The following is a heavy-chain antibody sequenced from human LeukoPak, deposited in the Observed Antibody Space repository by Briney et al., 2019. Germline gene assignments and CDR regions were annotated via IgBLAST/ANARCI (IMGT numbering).Heavy chain of an antibody. CDR2: IHPDGSAQ. V-gene: IGHV3-7*01. J-gene: IGHJ4*02. CDR1: GFTFSTNW. CDR3: ARVPAMTYYYDSSGSPIDY. D-gene: IGHD3-22*01. Sequence: GGSLRLSCAASGFTFSTNWMSWVRQAPGKGLEWVGNIHPDGSAQFPVDSVKGRFTISRDNAKNSLYLQMNSLRAEDTAVYYCARVPAMTYYYDSSGSPIDYWGQGTLVTVSS.